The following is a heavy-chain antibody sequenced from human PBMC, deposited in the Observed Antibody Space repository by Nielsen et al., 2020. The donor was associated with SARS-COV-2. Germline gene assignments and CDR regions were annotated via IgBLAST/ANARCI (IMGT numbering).Heavy chain of an antibody. Sequence: SCAISGDSVSSNTAAWNWIRQSPSRGLEWLGRTYYRSKWFNEYAVAVKSRIIINPDTSKNQFSLQLDSVTPEDTAVYYCARGHTSSSGVDYWGQGTLVTVSS. J-gene: IGHJ4*02. CDR3: ARGHTSSSGVDY. CDR1: GDSVSSNTAA. CDR2: TYYRSKWFN. V-gene: IGHV6-1*01. D-gene: IGHD6-6*01.